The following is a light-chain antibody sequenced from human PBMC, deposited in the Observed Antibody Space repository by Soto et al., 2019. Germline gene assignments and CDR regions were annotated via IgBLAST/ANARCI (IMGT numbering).Light chain of an antibody. CDR2: AAS. V-gene: IGKV3-20*01. CDR3: QQYGSPRYT. Sequence: EIVLTQSPGTLSLSPGERATLSCRASQSVSSINLAWFQQEPGQAPRLLIYAASTRATGIPDRFSGSGSGSDFTLTISRLEPEDFAVYYCQQYGSPRYTFGQGTKLEIK. J-gene: IGKJ2*01. CDR1: QSVSSIN.